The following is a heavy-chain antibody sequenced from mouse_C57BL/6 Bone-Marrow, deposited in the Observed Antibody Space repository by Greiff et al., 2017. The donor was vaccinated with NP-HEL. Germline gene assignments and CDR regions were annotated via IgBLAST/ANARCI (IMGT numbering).Heavy chain of an antibody. J-gene: IGHJ2*01. D-gene: IGHD2-5*01. CDR1: GFTFSSYA. Sequence: DVKLVESGGGLVKPGGSLKLSCAASGFTFSSYAMSWVRQTPEKRLEWVGTISDGGSYTYYPDNVKGRFTISRDNAKNNLYLQMSHLKSEDTAMYSCASIVTSYYFDYWGQGTTLTVSS. CDR2: ISDGGSYT. V-gene: IGHV5-4*03. CDR3: ASIVTSYYFDY.